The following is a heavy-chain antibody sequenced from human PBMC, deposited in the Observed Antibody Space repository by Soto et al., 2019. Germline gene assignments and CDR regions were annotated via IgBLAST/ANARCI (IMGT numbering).Heavy chain of an antibody. J-gene: IGHJ6*02. V-gene: IGHV3-21*06. CDR2: ISATSLYI. CDR1: GFTFETSS. D-gene: IGHD3-16*01. CDR3: AKDLGGGAHYGMDV. Sequence: EVKLVQSGGGLVKPGGSLRLSCAASGFTFETSSINCLRQTPGKGLEWVASISATSLYIYYADSVRGRFTISRENAKNTVFLQTDGPTAEDTAINFWAKDLGGGAHYGMDVWGQGTTVTVSS.